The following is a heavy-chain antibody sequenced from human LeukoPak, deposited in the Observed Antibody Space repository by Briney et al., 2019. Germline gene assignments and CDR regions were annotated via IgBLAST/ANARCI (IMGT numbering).Heavy chain of an antibody. D-gene: IGHD6-19*01. J-gene: IGHJ6*03. Sequence: GGSLRLSCAASGFTFSSYSMNWVRQAPGKGLEWVSYISSSGSTIYYADSVKGRFTISRDNAKNSLYLQMNSLRAEDTAVYYCAREGSVAGTLYYYYYYMDVWGKGTTVTISS. CDR1: GFTFSSYS. V-gene: IGHV3-48*04. CDR3: AREGSVAGTLYYYYYYMDV. CDR2: ISSSGSTI.